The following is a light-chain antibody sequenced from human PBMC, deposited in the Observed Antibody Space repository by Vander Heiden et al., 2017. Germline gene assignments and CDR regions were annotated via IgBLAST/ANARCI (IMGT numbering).Light chain of an antibody. J-gene: IGLJ2*01. CDR3: QVWDSSSNHVV. CDR1: NIGIKS. Sequence: SYVLTQPPSVSVAPGQTASITCGGNNIGIKSVHWYQQEPGQAPVLVVYDDNDRPSGIPEGFSGSNSGNTATLTISRVEAGDEADYYCQVWDSSSNHVVFGGGTKLTVL. CDR2: DDN. V-gene: IGLV3-21*02.